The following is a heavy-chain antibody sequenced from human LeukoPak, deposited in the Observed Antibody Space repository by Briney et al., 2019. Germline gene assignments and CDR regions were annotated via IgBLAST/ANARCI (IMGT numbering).Heavy chain of an antibody. J-gene: IGHJ4*02. Sequence: SETLSLTCSVSGGSISGYYWSWIRQPPGKGLEWIGYIYYSGSTDYNPSLKSRVTISVDSSKNQFSLKMSSVTAADTAVYYCAREPYYYDHTGFHPRYLDSWGQGALVSVSS. D-gene: IGHD3-22*01. CDR2: IYYSGST. V-gene: IGHV4-59*01. CDR3: AREPYYYDHTGFHPRYLDS. CDR1: GGSISGYY.